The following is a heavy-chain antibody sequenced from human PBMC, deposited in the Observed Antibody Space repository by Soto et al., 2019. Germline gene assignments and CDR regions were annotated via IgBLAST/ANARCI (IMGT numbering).Heavy chain of an antibody. CDR1: GGSISSGDYY. CDR2: IYYSGST. V-gene: IGHV4-31*03. D-gene: IGHD2-15*01. Sequence: SETLSLTCTVSGGSISSGDYYWSWIRQHPGKGLEWIGYIYYSGSTYFNPSLKSRVTISVDTSKNQFSLKLNSVTAADTAVYYCARDGYCSGVSCYNYFDSWGQGTLVTVSS. J-gene: IGHJ4*02. CDR3: ARDGYCSGVSCYNYFDS.